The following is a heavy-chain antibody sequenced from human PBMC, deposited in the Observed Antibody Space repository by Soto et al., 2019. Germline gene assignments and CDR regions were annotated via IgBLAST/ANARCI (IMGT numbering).Heavy chain of an antibody. V-gene: IGHV3-23*01. J-gene: IGHJ6*02. CDR2: ISGSGGST. CDR3: GKDGKRYYYYGMDV. D-gene: IGHD1-1*01. Sequence: GGSLRLSCAASGFTFSSYALSWVRQDPGKGLEWVSAISGSGGSTYYADSVKGLFTISRDNSKNTLYLQMNSLRAEDTAVYYCGKDGKRYYYYGMDVWGQGTTVTVSS. CDR1: GFTFSSYA.